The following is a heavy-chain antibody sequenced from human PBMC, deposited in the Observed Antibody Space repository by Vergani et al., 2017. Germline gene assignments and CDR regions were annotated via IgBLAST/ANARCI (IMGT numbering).Heavy chain of an antibody. D-gene: IGHD3-3*01. Sequence: EVELVESGGGLVQPGGSLRLSCAASGFTFNEYWRHWARKVPGKGQVWVSGMNGDGDTISYADYVKGRFAISRDNAKNTLFLQMNSLRAEDTAVYYCARARKFRFGVVWENWFDPWGQGTLVTVSS. V-gene: IGHV3-74*01. J-gene: IGHJ5*02. CDR1: GFTFNEYW. CDR3: ARARKFRFGVVWENWFDP. CDR2: MNGDGDTI.